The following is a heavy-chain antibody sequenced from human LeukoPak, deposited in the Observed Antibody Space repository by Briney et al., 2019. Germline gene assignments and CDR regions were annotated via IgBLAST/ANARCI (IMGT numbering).Heavy chain of an antibody. J-gene: IGHJ4*02. V-gene: IGHV4-59*01. Sequence: SATLSLTCTVAGGSISSCYWSWIRLPAGEGLEWIGYIYYSGGTNYNPSLKGRVTISVDTSKNQFSLKLSSVTAADTAVYYCARGAVVVTARLYYFDHWGQGTLVTVSS. CDR1: GGSISSCY. CDR3: ARGAVVVTARLYYFDH. D-gene: IGHD2-21*02. CDR2: IYYSGGT.